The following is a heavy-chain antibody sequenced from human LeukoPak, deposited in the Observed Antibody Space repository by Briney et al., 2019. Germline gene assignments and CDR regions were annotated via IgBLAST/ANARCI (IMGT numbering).Heavy chain of an antibody. CDR2: VSGGGSST. V-gene: IGHV3-23*01. D-gene: IGHD3-3*01. J-gene: IGHJ4*02. Sequence: GGSLRLSCVASGFTFSSYAMNWVRQAPGKGLEWVSGVSGGGSSTYYADSVKGRFTISRDNSKNMLYLQMNSLRAEDTAVYYCAREGYDFWSGYYIGYWGQGTLVTVSS. CDR1: GFTFSSYA. CDR3: AREGYDFWSGYYIGY.